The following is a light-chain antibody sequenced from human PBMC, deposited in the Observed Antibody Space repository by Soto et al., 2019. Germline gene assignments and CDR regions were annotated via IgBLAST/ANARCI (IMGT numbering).Light chain of an antibody. CDR1: QSVSTN. CDR2: DAS. CDR3: QQYNKCPLYT. V-gene: IGKV3-15*01. J-gene: IGKJ2*01. Sequence: EIVMTQSPSTLSVSPGERASLACRASQSVSTNLAWYQQRPGQAPRLLIYDASTRAAGIPARFSGSGSGTQFTLTISGLQSEAFAVYYCQQYNKCPLYTFGQGPKLEIK.